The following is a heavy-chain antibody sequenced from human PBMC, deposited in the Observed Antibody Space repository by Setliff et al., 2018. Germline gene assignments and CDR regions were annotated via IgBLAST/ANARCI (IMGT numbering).Heavy chain of an antibody. Sequence: VSGGSISSYYWTWIRQSPGQGLEWIGEINHNGNTNYSPSLKSRVSMSLDTSKNQFSLKLSSVTAADTAVYYCARDRVVVLAGRRGFYFDYWGQGTLVTVSS. D-gene: IGHD2-15*01. J-gene: IGHJ4*02. CDR3: ARDRVVVLAGRRGFYFDY. V-gene: IGHV4-34*01. CDR2: INHNGNT. CDR1: GGSISSYY.